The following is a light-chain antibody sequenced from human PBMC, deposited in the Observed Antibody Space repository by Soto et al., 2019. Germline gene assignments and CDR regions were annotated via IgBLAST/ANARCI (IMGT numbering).Light chain of an antibody. J-gene: IGKJ1*01. CDR2: RAS. CDR1: QSVSSN. Sequence: EIVMTQSPATLSVSPGERATLSCRASQSVSSNLAWYQQKLGQAPRLLIYRASTRATGIPARFSGSGSGTEITLTISSLQSEDFAVYYCQQYKNWWTFGQGPKVEIK. V-gene: IGKV3-15*01. CDR3: QQYKNWWT.